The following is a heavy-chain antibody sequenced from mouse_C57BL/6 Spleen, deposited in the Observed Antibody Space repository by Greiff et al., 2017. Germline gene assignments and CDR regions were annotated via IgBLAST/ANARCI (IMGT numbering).Heavy chain of an antibody. J-gene: IGHJ2*01. Sequence: EVKLQESGGDLVKPGGSLKLSCAASGFTFSSYGMSWVRQTPDKRLEWVATISSGGSYTYYPDSVKGRFTISRDNAKNTLYLQMSSLKSEDTAMYYCARHYYDSSSDYWGQGTTLTVSS. CDR2: ISSGGSYT. CDR1: GFTFSSYG. V-gene: IGHV5-6*01. CDR3: ARHYYDSSSDY. D-gene: IGHD1-1*01.